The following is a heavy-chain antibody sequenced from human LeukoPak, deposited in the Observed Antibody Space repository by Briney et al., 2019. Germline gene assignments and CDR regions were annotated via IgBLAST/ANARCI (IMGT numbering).Heavy chain of an antibody. CDR3: AKDVGYISPQNHDDY. CDR1: GLTFSSYT. J-gene: IGHJ4*02. D-gene: IGHD5-24*01. CDR2: ISGSGGST. V-gene: IGHV3-23*01. Sequence: GGSLRLSCAASGLTFSSYTMSWVREAPGKGLEWVSAISGSGGSTYYADSVKGRFTISRDNSKNTLYLQMNSLRAEDTAVYYCAKDVGYISPQNHDDYWGQGTLVTVSS.